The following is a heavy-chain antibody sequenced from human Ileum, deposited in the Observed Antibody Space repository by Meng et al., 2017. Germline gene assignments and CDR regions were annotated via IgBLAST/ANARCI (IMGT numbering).Heavy chain of an antibody. Sequence: GGGLVLSRVSLRLSWEAYGFNFSNYWMHLFHQTPGKGLVWVSRINEDGRVTNYADSVEGRFTVSRDNAKNTLYLQMNSLRVEDTGIYYCARINYVEDSWGQGTLVTVSS. CDR3: ARINYVEDS. CDR1: GFNFSNYW. V-gene: IGHV3-74*01. J-gene: IGHJ4*02. CDR2: INEDGRVT. D-gene: IGHD3-16*01.